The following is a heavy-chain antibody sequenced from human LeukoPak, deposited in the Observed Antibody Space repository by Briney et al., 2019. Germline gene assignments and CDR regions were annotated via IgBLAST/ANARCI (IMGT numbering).Heavy chain of an antibody. CDR3: ATRLDYYDSSGYYQFDY. CDR1: GYTLTELS. Sequence: AASEKVSCKVSGYTLTELSMHWVRQAPGKGLEWMGGFDPEDGETIYAQKFQGRVTMTEDTSTDTAYMELSSLRSEDTAVYYCATRLDYYDSSGYYQFDYWGQGTLVTVSS. J-gene: IGHJ4*02. V-gene: IGHV1-24*01. CDR2: FDPEDGET. D-gene: IGHD3-22*01.